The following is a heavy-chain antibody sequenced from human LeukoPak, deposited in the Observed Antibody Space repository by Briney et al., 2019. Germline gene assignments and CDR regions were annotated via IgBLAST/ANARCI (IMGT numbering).Heavy chain of an antibody. CDR2: ISGSGGRT. Sequence: GGSLRLSCAASGFTFSSYAMSWVRHAPGKGLEWVSAISGSGGRTYYADSVEGRLTISRDNYKQTLYMQMNRLRGEETAVYYCASGYYDFWSGYYPIDYWGQGTLVTVSS. V-gene: IGHV3-23*01. D-gene: IGHD3-3*01. CDR1: GFTFSSYA. CDR3: ASGYYDFWSGYYPIDY. J-gene: IGHJ4*02.